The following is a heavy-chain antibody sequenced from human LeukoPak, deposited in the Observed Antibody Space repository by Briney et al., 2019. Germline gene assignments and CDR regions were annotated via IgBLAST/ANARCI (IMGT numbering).Heavy chain of an antibody. J-gene: IGHJ6*02. D-gene: IGHD6-13*01. CDR1: GFTFDDYA. V-gene: IGHV3-9*01. Sequence: GRSLRLSCAASGFTFDDYAMHWVRQAPGKGLEWVSGISWNSGSIGYADSVKGRFTISRDNAKNSLYLQMNSLRAEDTAVYYCAKGRAAGKRNYGMDVWGQGTTVTVSS. CDR3: AKGRAAGKRNYGMDV. CDR2: ISWNSGSI.